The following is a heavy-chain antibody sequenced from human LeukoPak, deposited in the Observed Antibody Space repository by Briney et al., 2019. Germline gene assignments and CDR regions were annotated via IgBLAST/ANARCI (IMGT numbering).Heavy chain of an antibody. D-gene: IGHD6-19*01. CDR2: ISYDGTNK. J-gene: IGHJ4*02. CDR1: GFTFSSYG. CDR3: ALAHSSAWYYFDY. Sequence: QTGGSLRLSCAASGFTFSSYGMHWVRQAPGKGLEWVSVISYDGTNKYYADSVKGRFTISRDNSKNTLYLQMNSLRAEDTAVYYCALAHSSAWYYFDYWGQGTLVTVSS. V-gene: IGHV3-30*03.